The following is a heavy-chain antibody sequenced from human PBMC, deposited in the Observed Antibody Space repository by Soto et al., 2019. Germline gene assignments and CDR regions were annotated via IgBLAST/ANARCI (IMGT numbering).Heavy chain of an antibody. Sequence: QPQLVQSGGEVQKPGASVKVSCKASGYDFTNNGITWVRQAPGHGLEWMGWISVFSGNTAYAQRLRDRVTMTADISRTTAYMDLRTLTADDTAIYYCARVIPGVTNAYYFYGMDVWGQGTPVIVSS. CDR2: ISVFSGNT. J-gene: IGHJ6*02. V-gene: IGHV1-18*04. CDR1: GYDFTNNG. CDR3: ARVIPGVTNAYYFYGMDV. D-gene: IGHD3-16*01.